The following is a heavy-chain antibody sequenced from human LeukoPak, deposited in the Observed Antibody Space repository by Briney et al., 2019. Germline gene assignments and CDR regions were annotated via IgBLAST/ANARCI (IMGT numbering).Heavy chain of an antibody. CDR3: ARAFRDNKDLNC. V-gene: IGHV3-23*05. J-gene: IGHJ4*02. CDR1: GFTFSNYV. Sequence: PGGSLRLSCAASGFTFSNYVMSWVRQDPGKGLQWVSIINGSGSFTSYADSVKGRLTISRDNSKNTLYLQMNSLRAEDTAMYYCARAFRDNKDLNCWGQGTLVTVSS. CDR2: INGSGSFT. D-gene: IGHD2-15*01.